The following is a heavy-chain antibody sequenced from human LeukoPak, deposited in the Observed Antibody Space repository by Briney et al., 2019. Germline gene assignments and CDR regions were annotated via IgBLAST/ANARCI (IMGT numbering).Heavy chain of an antibody. V-gene: IGHV3-48*01. D-gene: IGHD6-19*01. Sequence: PGGSLRLSCAASGFTFSSYSMNWVRQAPGKGLEWVSYISSSSSTIYYADSVKGRFTISRDNSKKTAYLQMNSLRVEDTGVYYCARDGSFGRDVWGQGTTVTVSS. CDR1: GFTFSSYS. CDR3: ARDGSFGRDV. J-gene: IGHJ6*02. CDR2: ISSSSSTI.